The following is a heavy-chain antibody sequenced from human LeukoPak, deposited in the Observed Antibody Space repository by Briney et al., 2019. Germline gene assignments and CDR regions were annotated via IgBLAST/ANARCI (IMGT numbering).Heavy chain of an antibody. Sequence: SETLSLTCAVSGYSISSGYFWAWIRQPPGKGLEWIGSISHSGSSYSKPSLKSRVTISVDTSKNQFSLKLSSVTAADTAVYYCARQLYEYMRYYFDYWGQGTLVTVSS. D-gene: IGHD2-2*02. CDR1: GYSISSGYF. CDR2: ISHSGSS. J-gene: IGHJ4*02. CDR3: ARQLYEYMRYYFDY. V-gene: IGHV4-38-2*01.